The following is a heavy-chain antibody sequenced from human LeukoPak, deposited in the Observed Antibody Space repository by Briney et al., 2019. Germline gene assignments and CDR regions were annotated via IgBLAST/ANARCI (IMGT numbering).Heavy chain of an antibody. V-gene: IGHV1-18*01. CDR2: ISAYNGNT. D-gene: IGHD4-11*01. J-gene: IGHJ6*02. CDR1: GYTFTSYG. CDR3: SNYHYYYGMDV. Sequence: ASVTVSCTASGYTFTSYGISWVRQAPGQGLEWMGWISAYNGNTNYAQKLQGRVTMTTDTSTSTAYMELRSLRSDDTAVYYCSNYHYYYGMDVWGQGTTVTVSS.